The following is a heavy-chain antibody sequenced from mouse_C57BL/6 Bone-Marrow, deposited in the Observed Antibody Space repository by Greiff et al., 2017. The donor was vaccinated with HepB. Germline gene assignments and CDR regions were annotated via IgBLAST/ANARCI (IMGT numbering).Heavy chain of an antibody. CDR2: IDPENGDT. CDR3: TTHYGNYEDY. CDR1: GFNIKDDY. Sequence: VQLQQSGAELVRPGASVKLSCTASGFNIKDDYMHWVKQGPEQGLEWIGWIDPENGDTEYASKFQGKATITADTSSNTAYLQLSSLTSEDTAVYYCTTHYGNYEDYWGQGTTLTVSS. J-gene: IGHJ2*01. D-gene: IGHD2-1*01. V-gene: IGHV14-4*01.